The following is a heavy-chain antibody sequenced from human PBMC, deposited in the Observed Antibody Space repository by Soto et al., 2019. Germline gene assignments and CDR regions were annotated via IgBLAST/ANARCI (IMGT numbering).Heavy chain of an antibody. CDR2: IYYSGST. Sequence: SETLSLTCPVSGGSISSSSYYWGWIRQPPGKGLEWIGSIYYSGSTYYNPSLKSRVTISVDTSKNQFSLKLSSVTAADTAVYYCARSYAAIFGVVIRTFDYWGQGTLVTVSS. CDR3: ARSYAAIFGVVIRTFDY. CDR1: GGSISSSSYY. D-gene: IGHD3-3*01. J-gene: IGHJ4*02. V-gene: IGHV4-39*01.